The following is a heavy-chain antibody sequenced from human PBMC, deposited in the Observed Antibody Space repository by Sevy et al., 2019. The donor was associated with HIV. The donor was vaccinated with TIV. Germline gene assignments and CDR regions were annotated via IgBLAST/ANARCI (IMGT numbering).Heavy chain of an antibody. CDR3: AKTLQKLPFHPHYFDY. J-gene: IGHJ4*02. CDR1: GFALRSYT. CDR2: ISATGGST. Sequence: GGSLRLSCGVSGFALRSYTKNWVRQAPGKGLEWVASISATGGSTYYADSVKGRFTISRDVSKSTLYLQMNSLTAEDTAMFYCAKTLQKLPFHPHYFDYWGQGTLVTVSS. D-gene: IGHD2-21*02. V-gene: IGHV3-23*01.